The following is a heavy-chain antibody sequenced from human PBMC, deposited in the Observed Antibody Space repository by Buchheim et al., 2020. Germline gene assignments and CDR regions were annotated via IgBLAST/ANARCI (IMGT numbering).Heavy chain of an antibody. CDR1: GFTFSSYA. J-gene: IGHJ4*02. CDR2: ISYDGSNK. V-gene: IGHV3-30-3*01. D-gene: IGHD1-26*01. Sequence: QVQLVESGGGVVQPGRSLRLSCAASGFTFSSYAMHWVRQAPGKGLEWVAVISYDGSNKYYADSVKGRFTISRDNSKNTLYLQMNSLRAEDTDVYYCARDAGGSYGTLYYFDYWGQGTL. CDR3: ARDAGGSYGTLYYFDY.